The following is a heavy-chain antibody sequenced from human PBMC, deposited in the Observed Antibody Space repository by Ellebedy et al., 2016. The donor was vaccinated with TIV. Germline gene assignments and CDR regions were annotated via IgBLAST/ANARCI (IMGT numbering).Heavy chain of an antibody. CDR3: ARDDCSSTSCRTYYYYMDV. V-gene: IGHV1-18*01. D-gene: IGHD2-2*01. J-gene: IGHJ6*03. Sequence: ASVKVSCXASGYTFTSYGISWVRQAPGQGLEWMGWISAYNGNTNYAQKLQGRVTMTTDTSTSTAYMELRSLRSDDTAVYYCARDDCSSTSCRTYYYYMDVWGKGTTVTVSS. CDR2: ISAYNGNT. CDR1: GYTFTSYG.